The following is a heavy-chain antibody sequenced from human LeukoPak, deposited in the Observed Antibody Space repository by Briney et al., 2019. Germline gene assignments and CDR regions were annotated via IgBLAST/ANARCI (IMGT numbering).Heavy chain of an antibody. CDR3: ARVPEHYDILTVDY. CDR1: GGSISSYY. V-gene: IGHV4-59*06. CDR2: IYYSGST. Sequence: SETLSLTCTVSGGSISSYYWSWIRQHPGKGLEWIGYIYYSGSTYYNPSLKSRVTISVDTSKNQFSLKLSSVTAADTAVYYCARVPEHYDILTVDYWGQGTLVTVSS. J-gene: IGHJ4*02. D-gene: IGHD3-9*01.